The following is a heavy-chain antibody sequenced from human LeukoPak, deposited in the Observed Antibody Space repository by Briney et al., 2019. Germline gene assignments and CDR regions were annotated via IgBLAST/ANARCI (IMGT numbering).Heavy chain of an antibody. J-gene: IGHJ3*02. Sequence: SETLSLTCTVSGGSISSGDYYWSWIRQPPGKGLEWIGYIYYSGSTYYNPSLKSRVTISVDTSKNQFSLKLSSVTAADTAVYYCARGPTRFTGAFDIWGQGTMATVSS. CDR2: IYYSGST. D-gene: IGHD1-1*01. CDR3: ARGPTRFTGAFDI. CDR1: GGSISSGDYY. V-gene: IGHV4-30-4*01.